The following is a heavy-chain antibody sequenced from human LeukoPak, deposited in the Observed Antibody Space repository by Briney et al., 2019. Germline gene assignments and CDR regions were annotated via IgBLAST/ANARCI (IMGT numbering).Heavy chain of an antibody. CDR2: INGYKGNT. V-gene: IGHV1-18*01. Sequence: ASVKVSCKASGGTFSSYAISWVRQAPGQGLEWMGWINGYKGNTNYAQKLQGRVTMTTDTSTSTAYMELRSLRSDDTAVYYCAREMYSSSWYSSFDYWGQGTLVTVSS. CDR3: AREMYSSSWYSSFDY. CDR1: GGTFSSYA. D-gene: IGHD6-13*01. J-gene: IGHJ4*02.